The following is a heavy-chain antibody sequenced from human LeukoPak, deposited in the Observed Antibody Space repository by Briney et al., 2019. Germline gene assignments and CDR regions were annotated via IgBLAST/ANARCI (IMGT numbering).Heavy chain of an antibody. V-gene: IGHV4-4*02. CDR3: AREGSGIPGYFDY. CDR2: IYHSGST. D-gene: IGHD3-10*01. J-gene: IGHJ4*02. Sequence: SETLSLTCAVSGDSISSSNWWSWVRQPPGKGLEWIGEIYHSGSTNYNPSLKSRVTISVDKSKNQFSLQLNSVTPEDTAVYYCAREGSGIPGYFDYRGQGTLVTVSS. CDR1: GDSISSSNW.